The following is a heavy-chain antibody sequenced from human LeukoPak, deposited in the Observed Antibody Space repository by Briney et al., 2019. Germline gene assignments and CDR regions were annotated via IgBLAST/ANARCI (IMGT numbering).Heavy chain of an antibody. D-gene: IGHD2-2*01. Sequence: PGGSLRLSCAASGFTFSDHYMDWVRQAPGEGLEWVAHIRKKSNGYNTQYAASVKGRFIISREDSRNSLYLQMSSLKTEDTAVYYCARVGVVVPAGMDIWGQGTMVTVSS. CDR2: IRKKSNGYNT. CDR1: GFTFSDHY. CDR3: ARVGVVVPAGMDI. J-gene: IGHJ3*02. V-gene: IGHV3-72*01.